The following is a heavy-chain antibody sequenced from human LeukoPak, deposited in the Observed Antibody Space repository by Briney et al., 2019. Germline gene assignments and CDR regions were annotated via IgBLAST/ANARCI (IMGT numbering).Heavy chain of an antibody. J-gene: IGHJ3*02. CDR2: INHSGST. D-gene: IGHD4-17*01. V-gene: IGHV4-34*01. Sequence: SETLSLTCAVYGGSFSGYYWSWIRQPPGKGLEWIGEINHSGSTNYNPSLKSRVTISVDTSKNQFSLKLSSVTAVDTAVYYCATEGYYGDYGRDAFDIWGQGTMVTVSS. CDR1: GGSFSGYY. CDR3: ATEGYYGDYGRDAFDI.